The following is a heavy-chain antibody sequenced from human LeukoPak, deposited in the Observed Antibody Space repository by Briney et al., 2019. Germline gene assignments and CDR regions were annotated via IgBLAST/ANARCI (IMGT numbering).Heavy chain of an antibody. V-gene: IGHV3-23*01. D-gene: IGHD3-10*01. CDR2: IGSGGGST. CDR1: GFTFSNYG. Sequence: QPGGSLRLSCAASGFTFSNYGMSWVRQAPGKGLEWVSAIGSGGGSTYYADSVKGRFTISRDNSKNTLYLQMNSLRAEDTAVYYCARDGLTMVRGAPYNWFDPWGQGTLVTVSS. CDR3: ARDGLTMVRGAPYNWFDP. J-gene: IGHJ5*02.